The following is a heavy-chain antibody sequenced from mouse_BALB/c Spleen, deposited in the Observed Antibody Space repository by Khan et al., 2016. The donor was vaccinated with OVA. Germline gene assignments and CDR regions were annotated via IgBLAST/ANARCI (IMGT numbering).Heavy chain of an antibody. D-gene: IGHD2-4*01. J-gene: IGHJ3*01. V-gene: IGHV2-9*02. CDR3: ARSYDYDVGGFAY. Sequence: VKLEVSGPGLVAPSQSLSITCTVSGFSLNNYGVHWVRQPPGKGLEWLGVIWTGGITNYNSTVMSRLNISKDNSKSQVFLKMNRLQTDDTAIYYCARSYDYDVGGFAYWGQGTLVTVSA. CDR2: IWTGGIT. CDR1: GFSLNNYG.